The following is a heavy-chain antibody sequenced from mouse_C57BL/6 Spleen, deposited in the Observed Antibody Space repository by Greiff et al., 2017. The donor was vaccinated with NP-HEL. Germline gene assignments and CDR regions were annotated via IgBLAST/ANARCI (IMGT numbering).Heavy chain of an antibody. CDR3: ARAGY. Sequence: VQLQQPGAELVKPWASVKLSCKASGYTFTSYWMQWVKPRPGQGLEWLGEIDPSDSYTYYNPNFKGKATLTVATTSSTASMHIISLTSEDSAVYYCARAGYWGKGTLVTVSA. J-gene: IGHJ3*01. CDR2: IDPSDSYT. V-gene: IGHV1-50*01. CDR1: GYTFTSYW.